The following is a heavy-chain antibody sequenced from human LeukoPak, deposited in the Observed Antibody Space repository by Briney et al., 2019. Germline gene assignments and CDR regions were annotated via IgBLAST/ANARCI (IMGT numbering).Heavy chain of an antibody. CDR3: AKMNVLTGYYTPNFDF. D-gene: IGHD3-9*01. J-gene: IGHJ4*02. CDR2: ISGSGGST. Sequence: GRSLRLSCAASGFTFSSYAMSWVRQAPGKGLEWVSAISGSGGSTYYADSVKGRFTISRDNSKNTLYLQMSSLSAEDTAVYYCAKMNVLTGYYTPNFDFWGQGTLVTVSS. CDR1: GFTFSSYA. V-gene: IGHV3-23*01.